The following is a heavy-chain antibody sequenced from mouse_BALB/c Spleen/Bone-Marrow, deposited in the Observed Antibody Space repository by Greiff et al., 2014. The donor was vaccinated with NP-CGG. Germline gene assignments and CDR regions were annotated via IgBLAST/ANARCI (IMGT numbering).Heavy chain of an antibody. CDR2: IHPGSGGT. Sequence: VKLVESGAELVRPGASVKLSCKALGYTFTDYEMHWVKQTPVHGLEWIGVIHPGSGGTAYNQKFKGKATLTADKSSTTAYIDLSSLTSDDSAVYYCTRDWGLRWGQGTTLTVSS. CDR3: TRDWGLR. D-gene: IGHD3-1*01. V-gene: IGHV1-15*01. J-gene: IGHJ2*01. CDR1: GYTFTDYE.